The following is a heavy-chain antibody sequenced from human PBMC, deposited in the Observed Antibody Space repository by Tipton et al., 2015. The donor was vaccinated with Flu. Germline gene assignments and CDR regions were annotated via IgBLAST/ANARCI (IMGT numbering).Heavy chain of an antibody. J-gene: IGHJ4*02. Sequence: TLSLTCIVSGGFISSGNWWSWVRQPPGKGLEWIGEIYHSGSTNYNPSLKSRVPISVDKSKNQFSLNLTSVTAADTAVYYCARPGERSRIDSWGQGTLVPVSS. D-gene: IGHD3-10*01. CDR3: ARPGERSRIDS. V-gene: IGHV4-4*02. CDR2: IYHSGST. CDR1: GGFISSGNW.